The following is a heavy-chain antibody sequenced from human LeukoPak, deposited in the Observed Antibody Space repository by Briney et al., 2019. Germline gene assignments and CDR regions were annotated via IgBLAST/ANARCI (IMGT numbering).Heavy chain of an antibody. CDR2: IYPGDSDT. CDR3: ARIQHYGDLPWGAFDI. D-gene: IGHD4-17*01. CDR1: GYSFTSYW. Sequence: GECLKISCKGSGYSFTSYWIGWVRQMPGKGLEWMGIIYPGDSDTRYSPSFQGQVTISADKSISTAYLQWSSLKASDTAMYYCARIQHYGDLPWGAFDIWGQGTMVTVSS. V-gene: IGHV5-51*01. J-gene: IGHJ3*02.